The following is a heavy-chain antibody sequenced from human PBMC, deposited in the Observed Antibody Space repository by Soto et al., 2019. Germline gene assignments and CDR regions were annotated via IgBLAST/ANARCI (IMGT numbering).Heavy chain of an antibody. CDR2: ISPKSGGT. CDR1: GYTFIDYY. J-gene: IGHJ4*02. V-gene: IGHV1-2*02. CDR3: ARPPGYISDWYYFDL. Sequence: QVQLVQSGAEVKKPGASVKVSCEASGYTFIDYYMYWVRQAPGQGFEWMGRISPKSGGTNYAQKFEGRVTMTWDTSLNTAYMELNSLMSEDTAVYYCARPPGYISDWYYFDLWGQGTLVTVSS. D-gene: IGHD6-19*01.